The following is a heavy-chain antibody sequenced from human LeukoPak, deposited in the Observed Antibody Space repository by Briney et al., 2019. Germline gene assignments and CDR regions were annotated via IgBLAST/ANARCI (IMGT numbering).Heavy chain of an antibody. V-gene: IGHV3-48*03. Sequence: QPGRSLRLSCAASGFTFSSYEMNWVRQAPGKGLEWVSYISSSGSTIYYADSVKGRFTISRDNAKNSLYLQMNSLRAEDTAVYYCATKEYYYDSSGYYLDYYYGMDVWGQGTTVTVSS. CDR3: ATKEYYYDSSGYYLDYYYGMDV. J-gene: IGHJ6*02. CDR1: GFTFSSYE. D-gene: IGHD3-22*01. CDR2: ISSSGSTI.